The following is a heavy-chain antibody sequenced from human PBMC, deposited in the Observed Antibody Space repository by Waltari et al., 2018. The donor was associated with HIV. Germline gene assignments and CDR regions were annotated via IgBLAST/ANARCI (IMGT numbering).Heavy chain of an antibody. D-gene: IGHD2-2*01. CDR1: GVTFSSYV. CDR2: IRYDGSNT. J-gene: IGHJ4*02. Sequence: QVQLGESGGGVVQPGGSMRLSCAASGVTFSSYVMHWVRQAPGKGLAWVAFIRYDGSNTYYAEPVKGRFTISRDNSKNTLYLQRNSLRAEDTVVYYCAKELLYVVPNVGRDYWGQGTLVTVSS. CDR3: AKELLYVVPNVGRDY. V-gene: IGHV3-30*02.